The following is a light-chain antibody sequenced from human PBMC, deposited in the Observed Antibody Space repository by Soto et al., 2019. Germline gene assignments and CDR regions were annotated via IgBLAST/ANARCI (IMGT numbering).Light chain of an antibody. CDR1: QGIRHY. V-gene: IGKV1-27*01. J-gene: IGKJ1*01. CDR2: EES. CDR3: QNFDSAPQT. Sequence: DLQMTQSPSSLSSSLGDSVTITCRASQGIRHYLAWYQQKTGKVPRILIYEESNLQSGVPSRFRGGGSGTELNLTISRLQPEDAATYYCQNFDSAPQTCGQGTKVDIK.